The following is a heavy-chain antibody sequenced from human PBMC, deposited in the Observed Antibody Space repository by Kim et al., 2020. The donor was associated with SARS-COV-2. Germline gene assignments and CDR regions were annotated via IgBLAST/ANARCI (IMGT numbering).Heavy chain of an antibody. CDR2: INPSGGST. CDR3: ARGVAHGGDFWSGYYTRFDP. CDR1: GYTFTSYY. V-gene: IGHV1-46*01. D-gene: IGHD3-3*01. J-gene: IGHJ5*02. Sequence: ASVKVSCKASGYTFTSYYMHWVRQAPGQGLEWMGIINPSGGSTSYAQKFQGRVTMTRDTSTSTVYMELSSLRSEDTAVYYCARGVAHGGDFWSGYYTRFDPWGQGTLVTVSS.